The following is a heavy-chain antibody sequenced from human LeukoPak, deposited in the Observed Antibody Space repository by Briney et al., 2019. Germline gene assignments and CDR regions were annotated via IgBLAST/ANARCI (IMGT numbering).Heavy chain of an antibody. D-gene: IGHD2-2*01. CDR2: ISGDGGST. CDR3: ANDMAWECCSTTSCYEGPFDY. CDR1: GFTFDDYA. J-gene: IGHJ4*02. Sequence: GGSLRLSCAASGFTFDDYAMHWVRQAPGKGLEWVSLISGDGGSTYYADSVKGGFTISRDNSKNSLYLQMNSLRTEHTALYCCANDMAWECCSTTSCYEGPFDYGGQGTLVSVSS. V-gene: IGHV3-43*02.